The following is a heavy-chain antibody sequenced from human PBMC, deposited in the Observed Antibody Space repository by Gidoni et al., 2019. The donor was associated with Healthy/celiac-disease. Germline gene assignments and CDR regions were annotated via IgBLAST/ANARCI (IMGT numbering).Heavy chain of an antibody. Sequence: EWQLVESGGGLTQTVGSLRRSCTASGFTVSSNYMSWVRQAPGKGLDWVSVICSGGSTYYGESGKGRFTISRDNSKNTLYLQMNSLRAEDTAVYYCARNAVALDYWGQGTLVTVSS. V-gene: IGHV3-53*01. D-gene: IGHD2-15*01. CDR2: ICSGGST. CDR1: GFTVSSNY. J-gene: IGHJ4*02. CDR3: ARNAVALDY.